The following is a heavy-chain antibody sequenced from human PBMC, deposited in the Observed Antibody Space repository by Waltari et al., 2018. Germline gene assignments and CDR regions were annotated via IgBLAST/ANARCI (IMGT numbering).Heavy chain of an antibody. CDR2: MNPNSGNT. Sequence: VQLVQSGAEVKKPGASVKVSCKASGYTFTSYDIHWVRQATGQGLEWMGWMNPNSGNTGYAQKFQGRVTMTRNTSISTAYMELSSLRSEDTAVYYCARVELRSDFWSGVKYYFDYWGQGTLVTVSS. CDR1: GYTFTSYD. CDR3: ARVELRSDFWSGVKYYFDY. J-gene: IGHJ4*02. D-gene: IGHD3-3*01. V-gene: IGHV1-8*01.